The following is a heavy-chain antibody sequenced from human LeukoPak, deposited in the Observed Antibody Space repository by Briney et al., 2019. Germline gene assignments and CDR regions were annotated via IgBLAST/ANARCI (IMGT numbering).Heavy chain of an antibody. CDR2: IYSGGST. Sequence: GGSLRLSCAASGFTVSSNYMSWVRQAPGKGLEWVSVIYSGGSTYYADSVKGRFTISRDNSKNTLYLQMNSLRAEDTAVYYCARVGFQNYYASSGYHDYWGQGTLVTVSS. D-gene: IGHD3-22*01. CDR3: ARVGFQNYYASSGYHDY. J-gene: IGHJ4*02. V-gene: IGHV3-53*01. CDR1: GFTVSSNY.